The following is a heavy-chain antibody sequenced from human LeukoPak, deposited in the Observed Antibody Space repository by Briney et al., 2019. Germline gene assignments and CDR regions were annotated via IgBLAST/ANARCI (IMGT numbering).Heavy chain of an antibody. V-gene: IGHV4-34*01. CDR2: INHSGST. Sequence: SETLSLTCAVYGGSFSGYYWSWIRQPPGKGLEWIGEINHSGSTNYNPSLKSRVTISVDTSKNQFSLKLSSVTAADAAVYYCARVLPNNSSSTSCRDHIDYWGQGTLVTVSS. J-gene: IGHJ4*02. CDR3: ARVLPNNSSSTSCRDHIDY. D-gene: IGHD2-2*01. CDR1: GGSFSGYY.